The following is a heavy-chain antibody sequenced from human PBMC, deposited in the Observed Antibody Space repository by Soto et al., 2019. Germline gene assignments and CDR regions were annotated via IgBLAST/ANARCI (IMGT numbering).Heavy chain of an antibody. CDR1: GFTFTSSA. Sequence: GASVKVSCKASGFTFTSSAVQWVRQARGQRLEWIGWIVVGSGNTNYAQKFQERVTMTRDMSTSTAYMELRSLRSDDTAVYYCARDDFDERIAVAGTPDYWGQGTLVTVSS. V-gene: IGHV1-58*01. J-gene: IGHJ4*02. D-gene: IGHD6-19*01. CDR3: ARDDFDERIAVAGTPDY. CDR2: IVVGSGNT.